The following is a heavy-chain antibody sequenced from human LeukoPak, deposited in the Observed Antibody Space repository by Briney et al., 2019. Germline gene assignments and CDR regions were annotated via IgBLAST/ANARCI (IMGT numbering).Heavy chain of an antibody. V-gene: IGHV4-39*01. CDR1: GGSISSSSYY. J-gene: IGHJ4*02. CDR2: IYYSGST. Sequence: SETLSLTCTVSGGSISSSSYYWGWIRQPPGKGLEWIGSIYYSGSTYYNPSLKSRVTISVDTSKNQFSLKLSSVTAAGTAVYYCAIHYYDSSGYYAIGYYFDYWGQGTLVTVSS. D-gene: IGHD3-22*01. CDR3: AIHYYDSSGYYAIGYYFDY.